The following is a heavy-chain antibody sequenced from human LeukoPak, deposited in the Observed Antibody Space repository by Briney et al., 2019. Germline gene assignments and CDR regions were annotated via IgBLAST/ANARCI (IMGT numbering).Heavy chain of an antibody. Sequence: GGSLRLSCAASGFTFSSYAMSWVRQAPGKGPEWVSAISGSGYSTNYSDSVKGRFTISRDNSKNTLYLQINSLRAEDAAVYYCVKAPVWGQGTTVTVSS. CDR2: ISGSGYST. CDR1: GFTFSSYA. CDR3: VKAPV. J-gene: IGHJ6*02. V-gene: IGHV3-23*01.